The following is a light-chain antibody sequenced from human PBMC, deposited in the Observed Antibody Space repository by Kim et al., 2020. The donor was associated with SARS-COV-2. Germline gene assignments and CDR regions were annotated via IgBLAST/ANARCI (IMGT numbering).Light chain of an antibody. Sequence: LSLSPGERATLSCRASQSVSSYLAWYKQKPGQAPRLLIYDASNRATGIPARFSGSGSGTDFTLTISSLEPEDFAVYYCQQRSNWTFGQGTKVEIK. CDR3: QQRSNWT. CDR1: QSVSSY. CDR2: DAS. V-gene: IGKV3-11*01. J-gene: IGKJ1*01.